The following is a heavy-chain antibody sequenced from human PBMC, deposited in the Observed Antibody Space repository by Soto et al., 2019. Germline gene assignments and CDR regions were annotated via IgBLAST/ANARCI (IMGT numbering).Heavy chain of an antibody. CDR1: GGSISSGDSS. D-gene: IGHD4-4*01. CDR2: IYHSGST. Sequence: PSETLSLTCAVSGGSISSGDSSWSWIRQPPGKGLEWIGYIYHSGSTYYNPSLKSRVTISVDRSKNQFSLKLSSVTAADTAVYYCARGMTTVTTLDYWGQGTLVTVSS. V-gene: IGHV4-30-2*01. CDR3: ARGMTTVTTLDY. J-gene: IGHJ4*02.